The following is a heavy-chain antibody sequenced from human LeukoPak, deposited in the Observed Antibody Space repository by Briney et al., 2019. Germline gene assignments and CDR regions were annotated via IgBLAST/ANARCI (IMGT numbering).Heavy chain of an antibody. Sequence: GGSLRLSCAASGFTFSSYAMSWVRQAPGKGLEWVSAISGSGGSTYYADSVKGRFTISRDNSKNTLYLQMNSLRAEDTAVYYCARGTAPYDSSGYWGQGTLVTVSS. J-gene: IGHJ4*02. CDR1: GFTFSSYA. D-gene: IGHD3-22*01. V-gene: IGHV3-23*01. CDR2: ISGSGGST. CDR3: ARGTAPYDSSGY.